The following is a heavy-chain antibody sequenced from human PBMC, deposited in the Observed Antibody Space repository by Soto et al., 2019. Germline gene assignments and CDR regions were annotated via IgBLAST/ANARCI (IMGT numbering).Heavy chain of an antibody. CDR3: ATPIVAFY. CDR1: GYTFTSYA. D-gene: IGHD5-12*01. V-gene: IGHV1-3*01. CDR2: INAGNGNT. Sequence: WASVKVSCKASGYTFTSYAIHWVRQAPGQRLEWMGWINAGNGNTKYSQKFQGRVIITRDTSAGTAYMELRSPRSEDTAVYYCATPIVAFYWGQGTLVTVSS. J-gene: IGHJ4*02.